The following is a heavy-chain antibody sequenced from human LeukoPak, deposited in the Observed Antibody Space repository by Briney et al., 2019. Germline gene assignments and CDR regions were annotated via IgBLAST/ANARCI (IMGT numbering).Heavy chain of an antibody. J-gene: IGHJ4*02. CDR2: IYSGGST. V-gene: IGHV3-66*01. CDR1: GFTFSSYA. D-gene: IGHD5-12*01. Sequence: GGSLRLSCAASGFTFSSYAMSWVRQAPGKGLEWVSVIYSGGSTYYADSVKGRFTISRDNSKNTLYLQMNSLRAEDTAVYYCAIMATNFDYWGQGTLVTVSS. CDR3: AIMATNFDY.